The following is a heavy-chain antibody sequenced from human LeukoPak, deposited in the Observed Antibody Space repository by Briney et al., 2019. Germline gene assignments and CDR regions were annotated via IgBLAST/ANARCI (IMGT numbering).Heavy chain of an antibody. CDR1: GYTFTSYY. V-gene: IGHV1-69*06. CDR3: AAHSGGADYDILTGYLDY. J-gene: IGHJ4*02. Sequence: GGSVKVSCKASGYTFTSYYMHWVRQAPGQGLEWMGGIIPIFGTANYAQKFQGRVTITADKSTSTAYMELSSLRSEDTAVYYCAAHSGGADYDILTGYLDYWGQGTLVTVSS. CDR2: IIPIFGTA. D-gene: IGHD3-9*01.